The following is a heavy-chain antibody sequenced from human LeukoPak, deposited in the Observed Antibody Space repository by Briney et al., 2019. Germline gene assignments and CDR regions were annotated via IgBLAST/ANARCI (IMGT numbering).Heavy chain of an antibody. Sequence: GGSLRLSCAASGFTFNTYSMIWVRQAPGKGLEWVSYITSGSRTIYYADSVKGRFTISRDNAKNSLYLQMNSLRAEDTAVYYCAREANLLGFDYWGQGTLVTVSS. CDR2: ITSGSRTI. V-gene: IGHV3-48*04. J-gene: IGHJ4*02. CDR1: GFTFNTYS. D-gene: IGHD2-15*01. CDR3: AREANLLGFDY.